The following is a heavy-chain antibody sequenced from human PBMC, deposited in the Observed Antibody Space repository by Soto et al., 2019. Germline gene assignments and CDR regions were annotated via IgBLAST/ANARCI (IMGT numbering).Heavy chain of an antibody. V-gene: IGHV4-34*01. J-gene: IGHJ4*02. CDR3: ARSLGRSPEGDFDY. CDR1: GGSFSGYY. Sequence: SETLSLTCAVYGGSFSGYYWSWIRQPPGKGLEWIGEINHSGSTNYNPSLKSRVTISVDTSKNQFSLKLSSVTAADTAVYYCARSLGRSPEGDFDYWGQGTLVTVSS. D-gene: IGHD1-26*01. CDR2: INHSGST.